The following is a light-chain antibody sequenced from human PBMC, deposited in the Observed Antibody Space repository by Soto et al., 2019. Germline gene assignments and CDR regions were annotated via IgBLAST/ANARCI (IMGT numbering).Light chain of an antibody. CDR1: QSVSSY. CDR2: DAS. Sequence: ILLTQSPSTLSLSPGERATLSCRASQSVSSYLAWYQQKPGQAPRLLIYDASTRATGIPARLSGTGSGTDFTLTISSLEPEDFAVYYCQQRNNWPTFGQGTKVDIK. CDR3: QQRNNWPT. V-gene: IGKV3-11*01. J-gene: IGKJ1*01.